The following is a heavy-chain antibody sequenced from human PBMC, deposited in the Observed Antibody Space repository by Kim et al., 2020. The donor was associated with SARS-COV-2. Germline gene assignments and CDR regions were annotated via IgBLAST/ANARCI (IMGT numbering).Heavy chain of an antibody. CDR3: ARPDYYDSSGYKGALNY. CDR1: GFTFSSYA. Sequence: GGSLRLSCAASGFTFSSYAMHWVRQAPGKGLEWVAVISYDGSNKYYADSVKGRFTISRDNSKNTLYLQMNSLRAEDTAVYYCARPDYYDSSGYKGALNYWGQGTLVTVSS. D-gene: IGHD3-22*01. V-gene: IGHV3-30*04. CDR2: ISYDGSNK. J-gene: IGHJ4*02.